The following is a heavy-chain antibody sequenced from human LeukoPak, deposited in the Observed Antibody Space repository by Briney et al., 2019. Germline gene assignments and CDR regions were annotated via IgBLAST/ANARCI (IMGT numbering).Heavy chain of an antibody. V-gene: IGHV4-59*01. Sequence: SETLSLTGTVSGGSISSYYWSWIRQPPGEGLEWIGYIYYSGSTNYNPSLKSRVTISIDTSKNQFSLKLSSVTAADTAVYYCARVTSGWTRFDYWGQGTLVTASS. CDR2: IYYSGST. CDR3: ARVTSGWTRFDY. J-gene: IGHJ4*02. CDR1: GGSISSYY. D-gene: IGHD6-19*01.